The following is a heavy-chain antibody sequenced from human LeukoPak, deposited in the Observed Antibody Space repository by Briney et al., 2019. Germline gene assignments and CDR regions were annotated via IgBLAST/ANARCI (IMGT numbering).Heavy chain of an antibody. J-gene: IGHJ6*02. CDR2: ISAYNGNT. D-gene: IGHD3-9*01. CDR1: GYTFTSYG. Sequence: VASVTVSCTASGYTFTSYGISWVRQAPGQGLEWMGWISAYNGNTNYAQKPQGRVTMTTDTSTSTAYMELRSLRSDDTAVYYCARDVPLTGYPTSYYYYYGMDVWGQGTTVTVSS. V-gene: IGHV1-18*01. CDR3: ARDVPLTGYPTSYYYYYGMDV.